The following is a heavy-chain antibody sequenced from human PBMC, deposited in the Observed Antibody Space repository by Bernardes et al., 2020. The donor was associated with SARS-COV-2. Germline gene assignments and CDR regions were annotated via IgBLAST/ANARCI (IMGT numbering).Heavy chain of an antibody. CDR2: IYPSDSNT. J-gene: IGHJ4*02. CDR1: GYRFTNYW. CDR3: ASGDFGDYTYDY. D-gene: IGHD4-17*01. V-gene: IGHV5-51*01. Sequence: GESLKISCKGSGYRFTNYWIGWVRQMPGKGLEWMGIIYPSDSNTRYSPSFQGQVTISADKSISTSYLQWSSLKASDTAMYYCASGDFGDYTYDYWGQGTLVTVSS.